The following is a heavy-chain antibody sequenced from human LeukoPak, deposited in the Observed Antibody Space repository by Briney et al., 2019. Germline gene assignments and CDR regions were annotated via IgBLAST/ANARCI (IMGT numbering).Heavy chain of an antibody. D-gene: IGHD3-16*02. CDR1: GFTFSSYW. CDR3: ARDHVSDYYYGMDV. CDR2: IKQDGSEK. V-gene: IGHV3-7*01. Sequence: PGRSLRLSCAASGFTFSSYWMSWVRQAPGKGLEWVANIKQDGSEKYYVDSVKGRFTISRDNAKNSLYPQMNSLRAEDTAVYYCARDHVSDYYYGMDVWGQGTTVTVSS. J-gene: IGHJ6*02.